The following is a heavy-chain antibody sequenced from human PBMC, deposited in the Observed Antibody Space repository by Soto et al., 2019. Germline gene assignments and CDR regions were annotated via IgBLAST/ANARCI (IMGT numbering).Heavy chain of an antibody. CDR3: ASSSLYGMDV. Sequence: SETLSLTCTVSGGSISGFYWSWIRQPPGKGLEWIGYVYYSGSTKYNPSLESRVTISADTSTNQFSLKAGSVTAADTDVYYCASSSLYGMDVWGQGTTVTVSS. CDR2: VYYSGST. V-gene: IGHV4-59*08. J-gene: IGHJ6*02. CDR1: GGSISGFY.